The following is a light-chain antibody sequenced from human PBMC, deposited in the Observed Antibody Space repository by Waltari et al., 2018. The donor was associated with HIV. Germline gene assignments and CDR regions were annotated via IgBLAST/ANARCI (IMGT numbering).Light chain of an antibody. V-gene: IGLV1-44*01. CDR1: SSNIGSRP. CDR2: RRD. CDR3: ASWDDSLNGVI. J-gene: IGLJ2*01. Sequence: QSVLTQPPSASGTPGQRVTISCSGSSSNIGSRPVNWYQQLAGSAPTLLIYRRDLRPSGVPDRFSGSKSATSASLAISGLQSEDEATYYCASWDDSLNGVIFGGGTELTVL.